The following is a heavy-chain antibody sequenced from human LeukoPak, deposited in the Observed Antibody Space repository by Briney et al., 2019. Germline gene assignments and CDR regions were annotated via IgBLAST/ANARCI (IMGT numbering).Heavy chain of an antibody. D-gene: IGHD3-22*01. V-gene: IGHV4-4*07. CDR1: GGSISSYY. CDR3: ARGDSSGPFDY. CDR2: VYTNGNT. Sequence: SETLSLTCTVSGGSISSYYWSWIWQPAGKGLEWIGRVYTNGNTNYNPSFKSRVTMSVDTSKNQFSLKLSSVTAADTAVYYCARGDSSGPFDYWGQGTLVTVSS. J-gene: IGHJ4*02.